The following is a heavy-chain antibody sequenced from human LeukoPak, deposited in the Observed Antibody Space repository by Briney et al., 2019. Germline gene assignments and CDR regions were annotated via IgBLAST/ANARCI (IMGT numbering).Heavy chain of an antibody. V-gene: IGHV3-21*01. J-gene: IGHJ2*01. CDR3: ATQSEGVEWLWYFHL. CDR1: GFTFSSYS. CDR2: ISSSSSYI. D-gene: IGHD3-3*01. Sequence: GCSLRLSCAASGFTFSSYSMNWLRQVPRKGLEWVSSISSSSSYIFYADSVKGRFTISRDNAKNSLYLQMNSLRAEDTAVYYCATQSEGVEWLWYFHLWGRGTLVTVSS.